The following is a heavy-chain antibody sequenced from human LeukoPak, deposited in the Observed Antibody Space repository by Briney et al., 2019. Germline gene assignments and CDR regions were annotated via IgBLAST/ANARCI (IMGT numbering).Heavy chain of an antibody. D-gene: IGHD6-25*01. CDR2: ISYIGNT. Sequence: PSQTLSLTCTVSGGSINSGGYYWSWIRQPPGKGLEYIGYISYIGNTKYNPSLKSRVTMSVDTSKNQFSLKLNSVTAADTAVYYCARDCSSGDNSCYFDYWGQGILVTVSS. CDR1: GGSINSGGYY. V-gene: IGHV4-61*08. J-gene: IGHJ4*02. CDR3: ARDCSSGDNSCYFDY.